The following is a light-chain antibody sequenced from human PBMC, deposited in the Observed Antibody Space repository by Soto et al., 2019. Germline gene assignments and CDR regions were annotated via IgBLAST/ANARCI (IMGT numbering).Light chain of an antibody. CDR2: WAS. CDR3: QQFYTPLT. Sequence: DIVMTQSPDALGVSLGERATINCKSSQSVLMNSNAKNDLAWYQQKAGQPPKLLISWASTREPEVPDRFSGNGSGTDFTLTIRSLQDEDVAVYYCQQFYTPLTLGGGTQVEIK. J-gene: IGKJ4*01. CDR1: QSVLMNSNAKND. V-gene: IGKV4-1*01.